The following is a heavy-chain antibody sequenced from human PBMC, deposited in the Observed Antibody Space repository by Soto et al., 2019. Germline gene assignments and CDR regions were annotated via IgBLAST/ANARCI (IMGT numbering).Heavy chain of an antibody. Sequence: QVQLVQSGAEVKKPGASVKVSCKASGYTFTNYDINWVRQATGQGLEWMGWMSPNSGDTGYAQTFQGRVTMTRATSTSQTTKELGSLRSEDTADYYCATTARRVSIMSTTPNSFHPWVPGTLVTVSS. CDR1: GYTFTNYD. D-gene: IGHD3-16*01. V-gene: IGHV1-8*01. J-gene: IGHJ5*02. CDR3: ATTARRVSIMSTTPNSFHP. CDR2: MSPNSGDT.